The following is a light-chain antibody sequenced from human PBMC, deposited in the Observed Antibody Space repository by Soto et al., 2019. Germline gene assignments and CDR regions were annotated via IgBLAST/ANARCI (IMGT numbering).Light chain of an antibody. CDR3: QQYGSSPRT. CDR1: QSASGSY. V-gene: IGKV3-20*01. CDR2: DAS. Sequence: IVMTQSPGTLSLSPGERATLSCRASQSASGSYLAWYQQKPGQAPRPLIYDASSRATGIPDRFSGSGSGTDFTLTISRLEPEDSAVYYCQQYGSSPRTFGQGTKVDIK. J-gene: IGKJ1*01.